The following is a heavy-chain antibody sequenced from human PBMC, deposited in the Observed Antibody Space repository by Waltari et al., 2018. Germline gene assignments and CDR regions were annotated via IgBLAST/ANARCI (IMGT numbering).Heavy chain of an antibody. J-gene: IGHJ4*02. CDR1: GGSISSNY. CDR2: IYDSGST. V-gene: IGHV4-59*01. CDR3: ARGYSSGWYGH. Sequence: QVQLQESGPGLVKPSETLSLTCTVSGGSISSNYWSWIRQPPGKGREWIGYIYDSGSTNYNPSLKSRVTISVDTSKNQFSLKLSSVTSADTAVYYCARGYSSGWYGHWGQGTLVTVSS. D-gene: IGHD6-19*01.